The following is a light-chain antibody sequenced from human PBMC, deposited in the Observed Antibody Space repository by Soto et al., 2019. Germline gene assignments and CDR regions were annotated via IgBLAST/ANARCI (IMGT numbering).Light chain of an antibody. V-gene: IGKV3-20*01. Sequence: EIVLTQSPGTLSLSPGDRATLSCRASQSVSGNSLAWYQHKPGQAPRLLIYGASNRATGTPDKFSGSGSGTDFTLTISRLEPEDFAVYYCQQYGSSRDTFGQGTKLEIK. CDR3: QQYGSSRDT. J-gene: IGKJ2*01. CDR2: GAS. CDR1: QSVSGNS.